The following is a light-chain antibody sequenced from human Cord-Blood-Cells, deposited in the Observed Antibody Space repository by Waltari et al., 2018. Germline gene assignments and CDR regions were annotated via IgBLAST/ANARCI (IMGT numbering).Light chain of an antibody. CDR1: QGVSSY. CDR2: DAS. Sequence: EIVLTQSPATLSLPPGAIATLSSRASQGVSSYLAWYQQKPGQAPRLLIYDASNRATGIPARFSGSGSATDFTLTISSLEPEDFAVYYCQQRSNWPPFTFGPGTKVDIK. V-gene: IGKV3-11*01. CDR3: QQRSNWPPFT. J-gene: IGKJ3*01.